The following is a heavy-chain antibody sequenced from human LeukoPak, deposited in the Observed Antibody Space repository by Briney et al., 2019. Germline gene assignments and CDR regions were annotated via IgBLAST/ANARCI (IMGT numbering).Heavy chain of an antibody. CDR1: GGSISSSSYY. CDR2: IYYSGST. V-gene: IGHV4-39*07. J-gene: IGHJ2*01. D-gene: IGHD1-26*01. Sequence: PSETLSLTCTVSGGSISSSSYYWGWIRQPPGKGLEWIGSIYYSGSTYYNPSLKSRVTISVDTSKNQFSLKLSSVTAADTAVYYCARGDFNWYFDLWGRGTLVAVSS. CDR3: ARGDFNWYFDL.